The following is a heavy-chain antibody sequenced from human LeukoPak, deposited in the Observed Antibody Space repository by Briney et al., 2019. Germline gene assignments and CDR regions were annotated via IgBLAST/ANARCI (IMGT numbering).Heavy chain of an antibody. CDR3: ARDRETRGFDY. D-gene: IGHD5-24*01. J-gene: IGHJ4*02. CDR1: GYSISSGYY. V-gene: IGHV4-38-2*02. CDR2: IYHSGST. Sequence: SETLSLTCAVSGYSISSGYYWGWIRQPPGKGLEWIGSIYHSGSTYYNPSLKSRVTISVDTSKNQSSLKLSSVTAADTAVYYCARDRETRGFDYWGQGTLVTVSS.